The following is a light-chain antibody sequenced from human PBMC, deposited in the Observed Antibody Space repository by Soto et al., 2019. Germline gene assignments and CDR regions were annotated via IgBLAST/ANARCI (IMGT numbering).Light chain of an antibody. CDR2: TNN. CDR3: ATWDDSRKGV. Sequence: QSVLTQPPSASGTPGQRIIISCSGSTSNIESHSVNWYQQVPGTAPKLLIITNNQRPSGVPDRFSGSKCGASASLAISGLQSEDEATYYCATWDDSRKGVFGTGTKVTVL. CDR1: TSNIESHS. J-gene: IGLJ1*01. V-gene: IGLV1-44*01.